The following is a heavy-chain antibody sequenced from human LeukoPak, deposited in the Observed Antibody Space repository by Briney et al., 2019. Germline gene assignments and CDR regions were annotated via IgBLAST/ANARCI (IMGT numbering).Heavy chain of an antibody. V-gene: IGHV3-23*01. J-gene: IGHJ4*02. CDR3: AKDRPYYYDSSGYRPAGDFDY. D-gene: IGHD3-22*01. Sequence: GGSLRLSCAASGFTFSSYAMSWVRQAPGKGLEWVSAISGSGGSTYYADSVKGRFTITRDNSKNTLYLQMNSLRAEDTAVYYCAKDRPYYYDSSGYRPAGDFDYWGQGTLVTVSS. CDR1: GFTFSSYA. CDR2: ISGSGGST.